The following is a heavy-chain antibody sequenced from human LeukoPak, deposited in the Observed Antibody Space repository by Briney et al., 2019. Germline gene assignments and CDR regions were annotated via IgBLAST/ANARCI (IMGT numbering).Heavy chain of an antibody. J-gene: IGHJ4*02. CDR3: ARGSAAGGRHVFDD. CDR2: INPHDGFT. Sequence: ASVKVSCKTSGYIFKSHYVHWVRQAPGQGLEWMGLINPHDGFTRYAQGFQGRLTMTRDTSTNTLYMDLGSLRSDDTATYYCARGSAAGGRHVFDDWGQGTLVTVSS. V-gene: IGHV1-46*02. D-gene: IGHD6-13*01. CDR1: GYIFKSHY.